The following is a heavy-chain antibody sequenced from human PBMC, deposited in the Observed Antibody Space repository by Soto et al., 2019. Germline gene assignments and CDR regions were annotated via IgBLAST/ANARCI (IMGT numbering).Heavy chain of an antibody. V-gene: IGHV3-15*07. J-gene: IGHJ4*02. Sequence: GGSLRLSCAASGFTFSNAWMNWVRQAPGKGLEWVGRIKSKTDGGTTDYAAPVKGRFTISRDDSKTTVYLQMNSLETGDTAVYYCTRVSPDCSDGSCYPPNWGQGTLVTVSS. CDR2: IKSKTDGGTT. CDR1: GFTFSNAW. CDR3: TRVSPDCSDGSCYPPN. D-gene: IGHD2-15*01.